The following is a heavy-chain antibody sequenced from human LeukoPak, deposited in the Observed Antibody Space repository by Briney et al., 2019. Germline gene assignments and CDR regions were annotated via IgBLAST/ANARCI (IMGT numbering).Heavy chain of an antibody. Sequence: PSETLSLTCTVSGGSISSSSYYWGWIRQPPGKGLEWIGSIYYSGSTYYNPSLKSRVTISVDTSKNQFSLKLSSVTAADTAVYYCARGYIAVDPMTGTTFMDVWGKGTMVTVSS. V-gene: IGHV4-39*07. D-gene: IGHD1-7*01. CDR2: IYYSGST. CDR1: GGSISSSSYY. J-gene: IGHJ6*03. CDR3: ARGYIAVDPMTGTTFMDV.